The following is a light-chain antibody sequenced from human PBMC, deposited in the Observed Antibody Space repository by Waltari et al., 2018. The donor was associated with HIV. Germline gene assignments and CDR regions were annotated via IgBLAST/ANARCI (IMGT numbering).Light chain of an antibody. Sequence: SDELTQPPSVSVSPGQTARITCSGDALPKQYAYWYQQKSGQAPVMVIYKDTERPSGVPERFSGSTSGTTVTLTISGVQAEDEADYYCQSPDSSDTYRLFGGGTKLTVL. V-gene: IGLV3-25*03. J-gene: IGLJ2*01. CDR3: QSPDSSDTYRL. CDR1: ALPKQY. CDR2: KDT.